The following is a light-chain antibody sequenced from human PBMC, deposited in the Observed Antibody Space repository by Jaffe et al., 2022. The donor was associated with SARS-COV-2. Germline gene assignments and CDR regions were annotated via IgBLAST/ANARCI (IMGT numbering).Light chain of an antibody. CDR1: QNIGNF. CDR2: GTS. V-gene: IGKV3-11*01. Sequence: EIVLTQSPATLSLSPGERATLSCRASQNIGNFLAWYQQKPGQAPRLLIYGTSNRATGIPTRFSGSGSGTDFTLTISSLEPEDFAVYYCQQRSDWPPLTFGGGTKVDIK. CDR3: QQRSDWPPLT. J-gene: IGKJ4*01.